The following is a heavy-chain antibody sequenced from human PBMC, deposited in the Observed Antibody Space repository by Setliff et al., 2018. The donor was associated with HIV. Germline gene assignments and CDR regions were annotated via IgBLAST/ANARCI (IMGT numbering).Heavy chain of an antibody. V-gene: IGHV1-69*13. Sequence: SVKVSCKTSRGTFSSFALSWVRQAPGQGLEWMGGIIPTFGTSNYAQKFQGRVTITADESMTTAYMELSGLKYGDTAVYYCARDGLLVAGIRFDYWGQGTLVTVSS. CDR3: ARDGLLVAGIRFDY. CDR1: RGTFSSFA. D-gene: IGHD6-19*01. CDR2: IIPTFGTS. J-gene: IGHJ4*02.